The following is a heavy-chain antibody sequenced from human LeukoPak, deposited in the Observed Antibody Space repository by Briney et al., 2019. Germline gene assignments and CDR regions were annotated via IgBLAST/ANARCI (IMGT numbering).Heavy chain of an antibody. V-gene: IGHV3-7*01. J-gene: IGHJ3*02. CDR1: GFTFTSYS. Sequence: GGSLRLSYAASGFTFTSYSMTWVRQAPGRGLEWVARIKEDGSHIYYVDSVKGRFTISRDNAKKSLFLQMNSLRAEDTAVYYCARDLRYCSSASCSENGAFDIWGQGTMVTVSS. CDR3: ARDLRYCSSASCSENGAFDI. D-gene: IGHD2-2*01. CDR2: IKEDGSHI.